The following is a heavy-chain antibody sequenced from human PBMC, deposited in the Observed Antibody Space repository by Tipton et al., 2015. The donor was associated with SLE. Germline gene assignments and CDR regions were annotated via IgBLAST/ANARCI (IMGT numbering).Heavy chain of an antibody. D-gene: IGHD6-19*01. CDR3: ARKFTSGCDC. CDR1: GRSFSGYY. CDR2: INHSGST. V-gene: IGHV4-34*01. Sequence: TLSLTCAVYGRSFSGYYWSWIRQPPGKGLEWIGEINHSGSTNYNPSLKSRVTISVDTSKNQFSLKLSSVTAADTAVYFCARKFTSGCDCWGQGTLVTVSS. J-gene: IGHJ4*02.